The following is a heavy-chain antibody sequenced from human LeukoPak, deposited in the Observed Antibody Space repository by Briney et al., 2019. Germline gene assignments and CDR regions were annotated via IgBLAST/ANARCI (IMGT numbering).Heavy chain of an antibody. CDR3: SRDERAIFEANSDRDY. V-gene: IGHV1-18*01. CDR1: GYNFNSYG. D-gene: IGHD3-3*02. CDR2: INCYNGKT. Sequence: ASVKVSCKASGYNFNSYGLSWVRQAPGQGLEWIGWINCYNGKTHYEQSFQGRLTLTTDTPTSTAYMELRSLRSDDTAVYYCSRDERAIFEANSDRDYWGQGTLVTVSS. J-gene: IGHJ4*02.